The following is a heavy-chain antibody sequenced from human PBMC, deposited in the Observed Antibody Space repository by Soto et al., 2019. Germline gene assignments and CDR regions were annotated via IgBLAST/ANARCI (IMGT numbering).Heavy chain of an antibody. V-gene: IGHV1-24*01. D-gene: IGHD3-22*01. CDR2: FDPEDGET. Sequence: QVQLVQSGAEVKKPGASVKVSCKVSGYTLTELSMHWVRQAPGKGLEWMGGFDPEDGETIYAQKFQGRVTMTEDTSTDTAYMELSSLRSEDTAVYYCATPMSHYYDSSGYYYGYYFDYWGQGTLVTVSS. J-gene: IGHJ4*02. CDR1: GYTLTELS. CDR3: ATPMSHYYDSSGYYYGYYFDY.